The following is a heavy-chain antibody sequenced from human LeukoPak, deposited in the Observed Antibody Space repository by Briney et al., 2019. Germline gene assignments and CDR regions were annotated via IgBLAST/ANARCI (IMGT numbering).Heavy chain of an antibody. Sequence: PGESLRLSCAASGFTFSSYWMCWVRQAPGKGLGWVANIRQDGSEKYYVDSVKGRFTISRDNAKNTLYLQLNSPRAEDTAVYYCARVPHVLRYFDWYSVWGQGTLVPVSS. CDR1: GFTFSSYW. D-gene: IGHD3-9*01. CDR2: IRQDGSEK. CDR3: ARVPHVLRYFDWYSV. V-gene: IGHV3-7*04. J-gene: IGHJ4*02.